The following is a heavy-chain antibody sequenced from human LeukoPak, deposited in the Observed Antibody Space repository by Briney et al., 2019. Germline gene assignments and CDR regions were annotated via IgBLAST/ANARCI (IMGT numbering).Heavy chain of an antibody. J-gene: IGHJ6*03. V-gene: IGHV3-21*01. CDR1: GFTFSSYS. D-gene: IGHD1-26*01. CDR3: ARSGPLPAAISGGYTYNYMDA. Sequence: GGSLRLSCAASGFTFSSYSMNWVRQAPGKGLEWVSSISSSSSYIYYADSVKGRFTISRDNAKNSLYLQMNSLRAEDTAVYYCARSGPLPAAISGGYTYNYMDAWGKGPTVTVPS. CDR2: ISSSSSYI.